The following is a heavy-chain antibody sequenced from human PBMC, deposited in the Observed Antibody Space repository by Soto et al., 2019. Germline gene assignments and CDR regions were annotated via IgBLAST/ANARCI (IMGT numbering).Heavy chain of an antibody. CDR2: TYYRSKWYN. Sequence: SQTLSLTCAISGDSVSSNSAAWNWIRQSPSRGLEWLGRTYYRSKWYNDYAVSVKSRITINPDTSKNQFSLQLNSVTPEDTAVYYCARETGGSSGWYYYYYYMDVWGKGTTVTVSS. CDR1: GDSVSSNSAA. V-gene: IGHV6-1*01. D-gene: IGHD6-19*01. J-gene: IGHJ6*03. CDR3: ARETGGSSGWYYYYYYMDV.